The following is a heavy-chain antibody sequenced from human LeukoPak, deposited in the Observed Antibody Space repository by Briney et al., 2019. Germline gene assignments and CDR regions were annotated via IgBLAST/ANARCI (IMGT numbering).Heavy chain of an antibody. CDR3: ARATSDTIDY. D-gene: IGHD2-2*01. V-gene: IGHV4-4*07. Sequence: SETLSLTCTVSGGSISTYYWSWLRQPAGKGLEWIGRIYSSGSTNYNPSLKSRVTMSVDTSKNQVSLKLSSVTAADTAVYYCARATSDTIDYWGQGTLVTVSS. J-gene: IGHJ4*02. CDR1: GGSISTYY. CDR2: IYSSGST.